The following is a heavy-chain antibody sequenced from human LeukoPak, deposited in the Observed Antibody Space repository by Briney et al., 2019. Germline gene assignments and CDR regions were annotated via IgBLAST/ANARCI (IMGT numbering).Heavy chain of an antibody. J-gene: IGHJ3*02. V-gene: IGHV4-59*08. CDR1: SGSISSYY. CDR3: ARWSFGSGSYAFDI. Sequence: SETLSLTCTFSSGSISSYYWNWVRQPPGKGLEWIGFIYYSGTTNYNPSLKSRVTMSVDTSKNQFSLELNSVTAADTAVYYCARWSFGSGSYAFDIWGQGTMVTVSS. D-gene: IGHD3-10*01. CDR2: IYYSGTT.